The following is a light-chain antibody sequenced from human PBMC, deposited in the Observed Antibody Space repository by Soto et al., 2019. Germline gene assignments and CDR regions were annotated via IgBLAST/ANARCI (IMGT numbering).Light chain of an antibody. V-gene: IGKV1-39*01. CDR1: QSISSY. Sequence: DIQMTQYPSSLSASVGDRVTITCRASQSISSYLNWYQQKPGKAPKLLIYAASSLQSGVPSRFSGSGSGTDFTLTISSLQPEDFATYYCQQSYSTLFTFGPGT. CDR2: AAS. CDR3: QQSYSTLFT. J-gene: IGKJ3*01.